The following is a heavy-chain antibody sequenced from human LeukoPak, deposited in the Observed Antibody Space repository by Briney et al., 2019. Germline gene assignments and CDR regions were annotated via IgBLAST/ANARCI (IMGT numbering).Heavy chain of an antibody. CDR2: NDGGDNT. CDR1: GFTVSSNY. Sequence: GGSLRLSCAASGFTVSSNYMSWVRQAPGKGLEWVSSVNDGGDNTYYADYLRGRFTVSRDNSRNTLWLQMNSLRAEDTAIYYCAKARGTTGWLPYFDYWGQGALSLSPQ. V-gene: IGHV3-53*01. CDR3: AKARGTTGWLPYFDY. D-gene: IGHD6-19*01. J-gene: IGHJ4*02.